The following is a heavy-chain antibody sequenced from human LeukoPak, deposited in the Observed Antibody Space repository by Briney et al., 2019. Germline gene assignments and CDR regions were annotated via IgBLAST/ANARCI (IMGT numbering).Heavy chain of an antibody. CDR1: GFTFSSYW. Sequence: GGSLRLSCAASGFTFSSYWMHWVRQAPGKGLVWVSRINSDGSSTSYADSVKGRFTISRDNAKNTLYLQMNSLRAVDTAVYYCARSPTYYDILTGYYPAYYFDYWGQGTLVTVSS. J-gene: IGHJ4*02. CDR3: ARSPTYYDILTGYYPAYYFDY. D-gene: IGHD3-9*01. V-gene: IGHV3-74*01. CDR2: INSDGSST.